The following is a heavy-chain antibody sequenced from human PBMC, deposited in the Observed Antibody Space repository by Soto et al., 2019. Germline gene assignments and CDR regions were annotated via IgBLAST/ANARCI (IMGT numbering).Heavy chain of an antibody. CDR2: INAGNGNT. J-gene: IGHJ6*02. CDR3: ATSPYSSSRSDYYYYGMDV. D-gene: IGHD6-13*01. Sequence: ASVKVSCKASGYTFTSYAMHWVRQAPGQRLEWMGWINAGNGNTKYSQKFQGRVTITRDTSAITAYMELSSLRSEDTDVYYCATSPYSSSRSDYYYYGMDVWGQGTTVTVSS. V-gene: IGHV1-3*01. CDR1: GYTFTSYA.